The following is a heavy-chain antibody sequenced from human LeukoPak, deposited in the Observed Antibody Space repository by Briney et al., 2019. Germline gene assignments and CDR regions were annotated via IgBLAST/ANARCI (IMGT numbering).Heavy chain of an antibody. J-gene: IGHJ4*02. Sequence: SETLSLTCTVSGDSISSNYWNWIRQSPGKGLEWIGNIFYSGNTNYNPSLESRVTISVDTSKNQFSLKLSSVTAADTAVYYCARHGGSTGYYYLYWGQGTLVTVSS. CDR1: GDSISSNY. CDR3: ARHGGSTGYYYLY. CDR2: IFYSGNT. V-gene: IGHV4-59*08. D-gene: IGHD3-22*01.